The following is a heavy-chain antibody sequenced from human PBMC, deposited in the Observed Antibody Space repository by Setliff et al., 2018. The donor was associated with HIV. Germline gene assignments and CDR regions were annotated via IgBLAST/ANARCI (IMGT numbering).Heavy chain of an antibody. CDR3: AMSPYSSGLFDY. Sequence: PGGSLRLSCAASGFTFSSYGVHWVRQAPGKGLEWVAFIRNDGSDKHYVDSVKGRFTISRDNSKNTLYLQMNSLRAEDTAVYYCAMSPYSSGLFDYWGQGTLVTVPQ. CDR1: GFTFSSYG. CDR2: IRNDGSDK. D-gene: IGHD6-19*01. V-gene: IGHV3-30*02. J-gene: IGHJ4*02.